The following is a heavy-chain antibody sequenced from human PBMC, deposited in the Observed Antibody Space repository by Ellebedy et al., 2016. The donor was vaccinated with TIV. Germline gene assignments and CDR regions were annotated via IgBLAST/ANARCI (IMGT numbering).Heavy chain of an antibody. CDR3: VRDHNWEFDY. D-gene: IGHD1-1*01. Sequence: GESLKISCAASGFTFSRYWMSWVRQAPGKGLEWVANMREEGSEIYYADSVKGRFRISRDNAKNSLYLEMNSLRAEDTAVYYCVRDHNWEFDYWGQGTLVTVSS. V-gene: IGHV3-7*01. CDR2: MREEGSEI. J-gene: IGHJ4*02. CDR1: GFTFSRYW.